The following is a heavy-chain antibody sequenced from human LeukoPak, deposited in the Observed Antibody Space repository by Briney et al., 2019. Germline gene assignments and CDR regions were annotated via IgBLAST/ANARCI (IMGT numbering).Heavy chain of an antibody. CDR2: INPNSGGT. Sequence: GASVKVSCKASGYTFTGYYMHWVRQAPGQGLEWMGRINPNSGGTNYAQKFQGRVTMTRDTSISTAYMELSRLRSDDTAVYYCARMVGELEWLLYGFDYWGQGTLVTVSS. CDR3: ARMVGELEWLLYGFDY. CDR1: GYTFTGYY. J-gene: IGHJ4*02. D-gene: IGHD3-3*01. V-gene: IGHV1-2*06.